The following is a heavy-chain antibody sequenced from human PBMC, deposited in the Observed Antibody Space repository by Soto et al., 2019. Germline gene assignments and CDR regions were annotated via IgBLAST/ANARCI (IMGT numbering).Heavy chain of an antibody. CDR2: IGSSGGST. J-gene: IGHJ5*02. CDR3: ARGSRTGWFDL. D-gene: IGHD1-1*01. CDR1: GFTFTNYA. V-gene: IGHV3-23*01. Sequence: PGGSLRLSCAASGFTFTNYAMSWVRQAPGKGLEWVSTIGSSGGSTYYADSVKGRFTISRDNSKNTLYLQMNSLRAEDTAVYYCARGSRTGWFDLWGQGTLVTVSS.